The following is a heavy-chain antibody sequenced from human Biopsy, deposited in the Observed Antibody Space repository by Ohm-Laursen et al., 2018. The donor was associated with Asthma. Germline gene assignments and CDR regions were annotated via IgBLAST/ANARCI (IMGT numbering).Heavy chain of an antibody. J-gene: IGHJ6*02. CDR1: GLSSSGYY. D-gene: IGHD3-3*01. CDR3: ARGPEWSGLDI. Sequence: TLSLTCSMYGLSSSGYYWTWIRQPPGKGLEWIGESDHRGNTNINPTLKSRVTISKDKSANEFSLKMRSVTAADTAIYYCARGPEWSGLDIWGQGNTVTVSS. V-gene: IGHV4-34*01. CDR2: SDHRGNT.